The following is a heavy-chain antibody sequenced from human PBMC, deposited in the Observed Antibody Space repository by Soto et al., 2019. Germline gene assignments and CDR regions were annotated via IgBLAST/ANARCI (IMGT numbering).Heavy chain of an antibody. D-gene: IGHD3-16*02. CDR2: IIPIFGTA. J-gene: IGHJ4*02. CDR3: ARGPPLSSDGPFDY. CDR1: GGTFSSYA. V-gene: IGHV1-69*13. Sequence: GASVKVSCKASGGTFSSYAISWVRQAPGQGLEWMGGIIPIFGTANYAQKFQGRVTTTADESTSTAYMELSSLRSEDTAVYYCARGPPLSSDGPFDYWGQGALVTVSS.